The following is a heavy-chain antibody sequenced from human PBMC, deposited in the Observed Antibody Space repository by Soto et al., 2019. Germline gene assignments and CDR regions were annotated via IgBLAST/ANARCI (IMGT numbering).Heavy chain of an antibody. CDR2: IVPILDLI. D-gene: IGHD1-20*01. V-gene: IGHV1-69*08. CDR3: ARDAGSGWYNRK. J-gene: IGHJ4*02. CDR1: GGTFGSQS. Sequence: QVQLVQSGAEVKKPGSSVKVSCQASGGTFGSQSFTWVRQAPGQGLEWMGRIVPILDLINYSQKFQDRLTITADESTSTAYMVLSSLTHDDTALYYCARDAGSGWYNRKWGQGTLVTVSS.